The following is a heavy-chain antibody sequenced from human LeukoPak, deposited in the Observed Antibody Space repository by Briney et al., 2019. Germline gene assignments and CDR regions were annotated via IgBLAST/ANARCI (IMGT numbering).Heavy chain of an antibody. CDR3: ARGYSSGWDAFDI. V-gene: IGHV1-3*02. D-gene: IGHD6-19*01. CDR2: SNADNGNT. J-gene: IGHJ3*02. CDR1: GYTFTSYA. Sequence: EASVKVSCKASGYTFTSYAMHWVRQAPGQRLEWMGWSNADNGNTKYSQEFQGRVTITRDTSASTAYMELSSLRSEDMAVYYCARGYSSGWDAFDIWGQGTMVTVSS.